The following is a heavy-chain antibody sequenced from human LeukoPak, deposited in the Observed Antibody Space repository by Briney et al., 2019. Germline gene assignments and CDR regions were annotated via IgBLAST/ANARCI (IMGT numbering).Heavy chain of an antibody. V-gene: IGHV4-39*07. CDR3: ARDGFPDVDTAMVAGSMDV. CDR1: GGSISSSSYY. J-gene: IGHJ6*02. Sequence: SSETLSLTCTVSGGSISSSSYYWGWIRQPPGKGLEWIGSIYYSGSTYYNPSLKSRVTISVDTSKNQFSLKLSSVTAADTAVYYCARDGFPDVDTAMVAGSMDVWGQGTTVTVSS. D-gene: IGHD5-18*01. CDR2: IYYSGST.